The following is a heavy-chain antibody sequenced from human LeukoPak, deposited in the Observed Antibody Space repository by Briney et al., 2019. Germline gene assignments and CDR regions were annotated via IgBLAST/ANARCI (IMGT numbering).Heavy chain of an antibody. Sequence: GSLRLSCAASGFTLSRYWMHWVRQAPGKGLGLVSRIDFHGSITDYADSVKGRFTISRDNAKNTLYLQMNSLRAEDTAVYYCARDAGRGGDCDYWGQGTLVTVSS. D-gene: IGHD2-21*02. V-gene: IGHV3-74*01. CDR2: IDFHGSIT. J-gene: IGHJ4*02. CDR1: GFTLSRYW. CDR3: ARDAGRGGDCDY.